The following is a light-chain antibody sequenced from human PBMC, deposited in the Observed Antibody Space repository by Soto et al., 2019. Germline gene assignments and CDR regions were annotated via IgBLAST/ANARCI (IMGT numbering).Light chain of an antibody. V-gene: IGLV7-46*01. CDR3: LLSYNGPYV. CDR1: TGAFTNGHY. J-gene: IGLJ1*01. Sequence: QAVVTEEPSLTVSPGGTVTRTCGSSTGAFTNGHYPYWFQQKPGQAPRTLIYDTTNRHSWTPARFSGSLLGGKAALTLSGAQPEDEAEYYCLLSYNGPYVFGTGTKVTVL. CDR2: DTT.